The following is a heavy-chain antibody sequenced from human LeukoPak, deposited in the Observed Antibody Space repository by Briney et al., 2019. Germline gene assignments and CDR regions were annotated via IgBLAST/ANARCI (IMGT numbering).Heavy chain of an antibody. CDR1: GFTFSSYA. V-gene: IGHV3-23*01. Sequence: GGSLRLSCAASGFTFSSYAMSWVRQAPGKGLEWVSAISGSGGSTYYADSVKGRFTISRDNSKHSLYLQMNSLRAEDTALYYRARIAVAGFYYYYYMDVWGKGTTVTVSS. CDR2: ISGSGGST. CDR3: ARIAVAGFYYYYYMDV. D-gene: IGHD6-19*01. J-gene: IGHJ6*03.